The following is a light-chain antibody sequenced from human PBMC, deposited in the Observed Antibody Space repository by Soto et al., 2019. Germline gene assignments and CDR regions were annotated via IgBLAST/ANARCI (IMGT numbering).Light chain of an antibody. CDR1: QDIRNY. CDR3: QKHDGAPLT. CDR2: TSS. Sequence: DILMTQSPSSLSASVGDRVTITCRASQDIRNYLSWYQQKPGKVPKLLIHTSSTLQSGVSSRFSGSGSGTHFTLTISSLQPEDVATYYCQKHDGAPLTFGGGTKVEIK. V-gene: IGKV1-27*01. J-gene: IGKJ4*01.